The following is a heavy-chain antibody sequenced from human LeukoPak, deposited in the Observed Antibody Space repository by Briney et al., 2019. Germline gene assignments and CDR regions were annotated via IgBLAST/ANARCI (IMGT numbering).Heavy chain of an antibody. CDR3: TRPSAGGGLAADY. V-gene: IGHV3-74*01. CDR2: ITSDGSYT. CDR1: GFSFSTYW. J-gene: IGHJ4*02. D-gene: IGHD3-10*01. Sequence: GGSLRLSCAASGFSFSTYWMHWVRQAPGKGLVWVSRITSDGSYTDYADSVRGRFTISRDNAKKTLYLQMSGLRVEDTAIYYCTRPSAGGGLAADYWGQGTLVTVSS.